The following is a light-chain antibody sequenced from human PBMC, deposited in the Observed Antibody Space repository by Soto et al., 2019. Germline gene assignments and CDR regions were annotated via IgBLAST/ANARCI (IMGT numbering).Light chain of an antibody. CDR2: GAS. J-gene: IGKJ2*01. V-gene: IGKV3-15*01. CDR1: QSVSSN. CDR3: QQYNNWPPAYT. Sequence: EIVMTQSPATLSVSPGERATLSCRASQSVSSNLAWYQQKPGQAPRLLIYGASTRATGIPARFSGSGSGIEFTLTIGSLQSEDFAVYYCQQYNNWPPAYTFGQGTKLEIK.